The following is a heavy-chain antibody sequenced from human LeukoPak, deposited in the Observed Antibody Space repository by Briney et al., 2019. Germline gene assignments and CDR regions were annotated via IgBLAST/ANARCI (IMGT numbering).Heavy chain of an antibody. CDR3: ARAGSYRFDY. D-gene: IGHD1-26*01. V-gene: IGHV3-74*01. CDR2: INTDGSTT. CDR1: GFTLSSYW. J-gene: IGHJ4*02. Sequence: TGGSLRLSCAGSGFTLSSYWIHWVRQGPGKGLVWVSRINTDGSTTTYGDSVKGRFTISRDNAKNTVFLQMNSLRAEDTAVYYCARAGSYRFDYRGQGTLVTVSS.